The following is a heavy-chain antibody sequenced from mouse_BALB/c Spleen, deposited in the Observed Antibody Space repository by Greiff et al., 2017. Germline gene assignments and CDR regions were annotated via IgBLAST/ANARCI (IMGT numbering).Heavy chain of an antibody. Sequence: DVQLVESGGGLVQPGGSLKLSCAASGFTFSSYGMSWVRQTPDKRLELVATINSNGGSTYYPDSVKGRFTISRDNAKNTLYLQMSSLKSEDTAMYYCARSGNYRPYAMDYWGQGTSVTVSS. D-gene: IGHD2-1*01. CDR1: GFTFSSYG. V-gene: IGHV5-6-3*01. CDR3: ARSGNYRPYAMDY. J-gene: IGHJ4*01. CDR2: INSNGGST.